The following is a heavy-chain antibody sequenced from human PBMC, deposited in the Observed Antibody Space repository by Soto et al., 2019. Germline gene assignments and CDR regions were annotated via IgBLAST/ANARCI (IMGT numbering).Heavy chain of an antibody. V-gene: IGHV4-34*01. J-gene: IGHJ4*02. D-gene: IGHD1-1*01. Sequence: TSETLSLTCAVYGGSFSGYYWGWIRQPPGKGLEWIGEINHSGSTNYNPSLKSRVTISVDTSKNQFSLKLSSVTAADTAVYYCALELERRSDYWGQGTLVTVSS. CDR1: GGSFSGYY. CDR2: INHSGST. CDR3: ALELERRSDY.